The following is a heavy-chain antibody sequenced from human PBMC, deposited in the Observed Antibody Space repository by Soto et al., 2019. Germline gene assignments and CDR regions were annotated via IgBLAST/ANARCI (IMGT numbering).Heavy chain of an antibody. D-gene: IGHD1-1*01. CDR1: GFTFSSYA. CDR2: ISYDGSNK. J-gene: IGHJ6*02. CDR3: ATTLGQVYYYYGMDV. V-gene: IGHV3-30-3*01. Sequence: QVQLVESGGGVVQPGRSLRLSCAASGFTFSSYAMHWVRRAPGKGLEWVAVISYDGSNKYYADSVKGRFTISRDNSKNTQYLQMNSLRAEDTAVYYCATTLGQVYYYYGMDVWGQGTTVTVSS.